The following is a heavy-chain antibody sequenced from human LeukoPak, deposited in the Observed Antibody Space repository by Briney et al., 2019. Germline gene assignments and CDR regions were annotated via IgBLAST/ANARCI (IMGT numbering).Heavy chain of an antibody. D-gene: IGHD1-14*01. Sequence: GGSLRLSCAASGFTFSDYYMNWIRQAPGKGLEWVSYISSSGSTMYYADSVKGRFTVSRDNARNSLYLQMNSLRAEDTALYYCARDAAREPLDYWGQGTLVTVSS. CDR3: ARDAAREPLDY. CDR1: GFTFSDYY. CDR2: ISSSGSTM. J-gene: IGHJ4*02. V-gene: IGHV3-11*01.